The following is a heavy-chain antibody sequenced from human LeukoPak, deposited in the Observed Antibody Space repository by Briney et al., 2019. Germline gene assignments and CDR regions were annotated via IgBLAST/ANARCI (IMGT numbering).Heavy chain of an antibody. CDR1: GFTFSSYG. D-gene: IGHD2-15*01. V-gene: IGHV3-30*02. Sequence: GGSLRLSCAASGFTFSSYGMHWVCQAPGKGLEWVAFIRYDGSNKYYADSVKGRFTISRDNSKNTLYLQMNSLRAEDTAVYYCAKIGIGYCSGGSCYPFDYWGQGTLVTVSS. CDR3: AKIGIGYCSGGSCYPFDY. J-gene: IGHJ4*02. CDR2: IRYDGSNK.